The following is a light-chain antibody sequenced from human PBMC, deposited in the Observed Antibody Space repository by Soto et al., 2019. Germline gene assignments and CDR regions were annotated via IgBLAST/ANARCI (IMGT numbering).Light chain of an antibody. CDR3: SSYARNRDIL. J-gene: IGLJ2*01. V-gene: IGLV2-8*01. Sequence: SALTQPPSASGSPGQSVAISCTGTSSDVGGYSYVSWYQQHPGKAPKLMIYEVSKRPSGVPDRFSGSKSGNTASLTVSGLQAEDEAYYYCSSYARNRDILFGGGTKLTVL. CDR2: EVS. CDR1: SSDVGGYSY.